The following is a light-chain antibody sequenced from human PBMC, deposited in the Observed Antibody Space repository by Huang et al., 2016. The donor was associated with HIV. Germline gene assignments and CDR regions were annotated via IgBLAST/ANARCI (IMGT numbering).Light chain of an antibody. V-gene: IGKV1-39*01. CDR1: QSIRKY. Sequence: DIQMTQSQSSLSASVGDRVSISCRASQSIRKYLNWYQQKGGRGPKLLIHSASTLQTGVPSRFSGSGSETEFTLTISLLQPEDFATYFCHQSFSAPQSFGQGTKL. CDR2: SAS. CDR3: HQSFSAPQS. J-gene: IGKJ2*03.